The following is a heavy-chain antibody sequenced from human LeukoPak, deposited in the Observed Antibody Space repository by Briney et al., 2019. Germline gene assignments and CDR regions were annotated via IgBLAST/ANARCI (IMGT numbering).Heavy chain of an antibody. Sequence: GGSLRLSCAASGFTFTNAWMYWVRQAPGKGLEWVARIKGRTDGGTTDYAAPVKGRFTISRDDSKNTLYLEMNSLKTEDTGVFYCATRINRDGYNWAYDHWGQGTLVTVSS. CDR1: GFTFTNAW. CDR3: ATRINRDGYNWAYDH. D-gene: IGHD5-24*01. V-gene: IGHV3-15*01. CDR2: IKGRTDGGTT. J-gene: IGHJ4*02.